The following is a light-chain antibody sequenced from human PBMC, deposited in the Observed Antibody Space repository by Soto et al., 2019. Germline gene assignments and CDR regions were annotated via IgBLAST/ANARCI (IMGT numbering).Light chain of an antibody. CDR2: AAT. J-gene: IGKJ3*01. Sequence: EIVLTQSPGTLSLSPGERATLSCRASQSIYINSLAWYQHKRGQAPRRLIYAATVRATAVPDRFNGSGSGTSFALTISRLEPEDSAMYYCQQYGDSPFAFGPGTKLDVK. V-gene: IGKV3-20*01. CDR3: QQYGDSPFA. CDR1: QSIYINS.